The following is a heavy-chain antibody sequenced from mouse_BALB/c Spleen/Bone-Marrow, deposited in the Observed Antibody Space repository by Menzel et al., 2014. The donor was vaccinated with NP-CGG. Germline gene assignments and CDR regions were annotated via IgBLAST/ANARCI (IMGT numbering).Heavy chain of an antibody. CDR2: IDTSDSYT. D-gene: IGHD2-2*01. V-gene: IGHV1-69*01. Sequence: VKLQESGAELVMPGASVKMSCKASGYTFTDYWMHWVKQRPGQGLEWIGAIDTSDSYTSYNQEFKGKATLTVDESSSTAYMQLSSLTSEDSAVYYCAREGYGYQYFDYWGQGTTLTVSS. CDR3: AREGYGYQYFDY. J-gene: IGHJ2*01. CDR1: GYTFTDYW.